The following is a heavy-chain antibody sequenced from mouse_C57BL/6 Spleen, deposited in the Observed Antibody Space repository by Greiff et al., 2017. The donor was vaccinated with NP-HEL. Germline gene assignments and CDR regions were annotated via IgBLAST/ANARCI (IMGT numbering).Heavy chain of an antibody. V-gene: IGHV5-6*02. CDR1: GFTFSSYG. J-gene: IGHJ4*01. D-gene: IGHD1-1*01. Sequence: DVKLQESGGDLVKPGGSLKLSCAASGFTFSSYGMSWVRQTPDKRLEWVATISSGGSYTYYPDSVKGRFTISRDNAKNTLYLQMSSLKSEDTAMYYCARHYYGSSYEDYAMDYWGQGTSVTVSS. CDR3: ARHYYGSSYEDYAMDY. CDR2: ISSGGSYT.